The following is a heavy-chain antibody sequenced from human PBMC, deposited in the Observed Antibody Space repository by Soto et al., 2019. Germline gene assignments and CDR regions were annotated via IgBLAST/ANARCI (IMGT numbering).Heavy chain of an antibody. J-gene: IGHJ4*02. CDR2: IVVGSGNT. CDR1: GFTFTSSA. CDR3: GAGSSAAGIDY. Sequence: ASVKVSCKASGFTFTSSAMQWVRQARGQRLEWIGWIVVGSGNTNYAQKFQERVTITRAMSTSTAYMELSSLRSEDTAVYYGGAGSSAAGIDYWGQGTLVTVSS. V-gene: IGHV1-58*02. D-gene: IGHD6-13*01.